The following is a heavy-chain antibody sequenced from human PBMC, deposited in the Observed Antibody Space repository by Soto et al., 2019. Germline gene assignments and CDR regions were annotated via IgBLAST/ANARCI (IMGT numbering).Heavy chain of an antibody. D-gene: IGHD1-26*01. J-gene: IGHJ4*02. CDR3: ERPPYSGSYYYFDH. Sequence: GESLKISCKGSGYSFTSYWIGWVRQMPGKGLEWMGIIYPSDSDTKYSPSFQGQVTISADKSINTAYLQWSSLKASDTAMYYCERPPYSGSYYYFDHWGQGILVTVSS. CDR2: IYPSDSDT. CDR1: GYSFTSYW. V-gene: IGHV5-51*01.